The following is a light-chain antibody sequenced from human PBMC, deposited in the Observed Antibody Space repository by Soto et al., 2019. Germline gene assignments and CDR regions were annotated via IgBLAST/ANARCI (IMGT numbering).Light chain of an antibody. CDR1: QSVASSY. CDR3: QQYGISPLVT. J-gene: IGKJ4*01. CDR2: GAS. Sequence: EIVLTQSPGTLSLSPGERATLSCRASQSVASSYLAWYQQKPGQAPRLLIYGASIWATGTPDRFSGSGSGTDFTLSISRLEPEDFAVYYCQQYGISPLVTFGGGTKVELK. V-gene: IGKV3-20*01.